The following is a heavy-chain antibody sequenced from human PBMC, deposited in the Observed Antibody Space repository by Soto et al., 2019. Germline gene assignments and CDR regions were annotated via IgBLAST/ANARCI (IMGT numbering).Heavy chain of an antibody. J-gene: IGHJ4*02. Sequence: QVQLVESGGGLVKPGGSLRLSCAASGFTFSDHFMSWIRQAPGQGLEWVSYVSRSGSSIYYADSVKGRFTISRDNAKNSLYLQMISLRAEDTAVYYCARVPKGVVVAANDYWGQGSLVTVSS. CDR2: VSRSGSSI. CDR3: ARVPKGVVVAANDY. D-gene: IGHD2-15*01. V-gene: IGHV3-11*01. CDR1: GFTFSDHF.